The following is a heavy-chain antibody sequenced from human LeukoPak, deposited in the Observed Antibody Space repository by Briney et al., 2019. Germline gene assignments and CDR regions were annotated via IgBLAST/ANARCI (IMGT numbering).Heavy chain of an antibody. CDR1: GLTFRSHA. V-gene: IGHV3-23*01. D-gene: IGHD3-16*02. Sequence: GGSLRLSCAASGLTFRSHAMTWVRQAPGKGLEWVSVISGGGNNTYYADSVKGRFTISRDNSKNTLYLQMNSLRPEDTAVYYCAKGKDVWGSYRTEFNFWGQGTLVAVSS. CDR3: AKGKDVWGSYRTEFNF. CDR2: ISGGGNNT. J-gene: IGHJ4*02.